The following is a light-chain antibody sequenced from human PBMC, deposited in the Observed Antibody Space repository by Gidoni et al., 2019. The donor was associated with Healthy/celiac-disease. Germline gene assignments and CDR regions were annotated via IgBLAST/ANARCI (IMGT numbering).Light chain of an antibody. CDR2: DSS. CDR3: QHYSEWPPWT. CDR1: QRVGTH. V-gene: IGKV3-15*01. J-gene: IGKJ1*01. Sequence: EMVMTQSPATLSVSPGESVTLSCRASQRVGTHLAWYRQKPGPAPRLVIYDSSTRAAGIPARFSGSGSGTEFTLTISSLQSEDSAIYYCQHYSEWPPWTFGRGTMVEIK.